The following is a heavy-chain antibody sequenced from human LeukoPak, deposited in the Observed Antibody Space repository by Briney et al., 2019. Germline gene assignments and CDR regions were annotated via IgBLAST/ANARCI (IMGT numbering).Heavy chain of an antibody. CDR1: GGSFSGYY. J-gene: IGHJ5*02. CDR3: ARHINRITGTTRDNWFDP. CDR2: INHSGST. V-gene: IGHV4-34*01. Sequence: PSETLSLTCAVYGGSFSGYYWSWIRQPPGKGLEWIGEINHSGSTNYNPSLKSRVTISVDTSKNQFSLKLSSVTAADTAIYYCARHINRITGTTRDNWFDPWGQGTLVIVSS. D-gene: IGHD1-14*01.